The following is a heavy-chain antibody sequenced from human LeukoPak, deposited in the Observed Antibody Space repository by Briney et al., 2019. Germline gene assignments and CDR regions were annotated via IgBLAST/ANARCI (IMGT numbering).Heavy chain of an antibody. CDR2: INHSGST. D-gene: IGHD6-13*01. J-gene: IGHJ4*02. V-gene: IGHV4-34*01. Sequence: SETLSLTCAVYGGSFSGYYWSWIRQPPGKGLEWIGEINHSGSTNYNPSLKSPVTISVDTSKNQFSLKLSSVTAADTAVYYCARIEAAWRDFDYWGQGTLVTVSS. CDR3: ARIEAAWRDFDY. CDR1: GGSFSGYY.